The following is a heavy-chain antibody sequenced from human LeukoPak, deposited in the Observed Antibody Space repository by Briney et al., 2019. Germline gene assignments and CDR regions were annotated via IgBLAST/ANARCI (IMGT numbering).Heavy chain of an antibody. CDR3: AKAVVIVPTATPFDY. D-gene: IGHD2-2*01. CDR1: GFSFSNYA. CDR2: ISGRGANT. V-gene: IGHV3-23*01. J-gene: IGHJ4*02. Sequence: GGSLRLSCAASGFSFSNYAMSWVRQAPGKGLEWVSAISGRGANTYYADSVKGRFTISKDNSKNTLYMQMNSLRAEDTAVYYCAKAVVIVPTATPFDYWGQGTLVTVSS.